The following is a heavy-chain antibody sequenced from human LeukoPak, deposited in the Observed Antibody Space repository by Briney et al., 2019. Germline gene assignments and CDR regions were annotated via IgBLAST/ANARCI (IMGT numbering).Heavy chain of an antibody. D-gene: IGHD3-22*01. V-gene: IGHV1-18*01. J-gene: IGHJ3*02. CDR2: ISAYNGNT. CDR1: GYTFTSYG. CDR3: ARDVYYYDSSGYLAFDI. Sequence: ASVKVSCKASGYTFTSYGISWVRQAPGQGLEWMGWISAYNGNTNYAQKLQGRVTMITDTSTSTAYMELRSLRSDDTAVYYCARDVYYYDSSGYLAFDIWGQGTMVTVSS.